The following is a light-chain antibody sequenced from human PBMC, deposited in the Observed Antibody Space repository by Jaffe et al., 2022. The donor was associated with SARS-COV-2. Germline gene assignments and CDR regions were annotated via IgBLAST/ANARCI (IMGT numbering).Light chain of an antibody. CDR3: QQYHSYPHT. V-gene: IGKV1-16*02. Sequence: DIQMAQSPSSLSASVGDRVTITCRASQDIRNYLAWFQQKPGKAPKSLIYEAISLQSGVPSQFSASGFGTDFTLTISSLQPEDSATYYCQQYHSYPHTFGQGTKLEIK. CDR1: QDIRNY. J-gene: IGKJ2*01. CDR2: EAI.